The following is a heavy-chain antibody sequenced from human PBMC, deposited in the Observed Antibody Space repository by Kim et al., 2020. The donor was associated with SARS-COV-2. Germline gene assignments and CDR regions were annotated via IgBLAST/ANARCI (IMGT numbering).Heavy chain of an antibody. CDR2: IYYSGST. V-gene: IGHV4-31*03. Sequence: SETLSLTCTVSGGSISSGGYYWSWIHQHPGKGLEWIAYIYYSGSTYYNPSLKSRVTISVDTSKNQFSLKLSSVTAADTAVYYCARARITMIVVDAFDIWGQGTMVTVSS. J-gene: IGHJ3*02. CDR1: GGSISSGGYY. D-gene: IGHD3-22*01. CDR3: ARARITMIVVDAFDI.